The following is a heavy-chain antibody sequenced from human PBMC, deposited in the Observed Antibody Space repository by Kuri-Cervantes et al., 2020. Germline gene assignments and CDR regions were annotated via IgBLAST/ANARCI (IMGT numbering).Heavy chain of an antibody. J-gene: IGHJ4*02. CDR2: IYYSGST. Sequence: GSLRLSCTVSGGSIRSYYWSWIRQPPGKGLEWIGYIYYSGSTNYNPSLKSRVTISADSSKNQFTLNLSSVTAADTAVYYCASPPYYDSSGYPGAWGQGTLVTVSS. CDR3: ASPPYYDSSGYPGA. CDR1: GGSIRSYY. V-gene: IGHV4-59*01. D-gene: IGHD3-22*01.